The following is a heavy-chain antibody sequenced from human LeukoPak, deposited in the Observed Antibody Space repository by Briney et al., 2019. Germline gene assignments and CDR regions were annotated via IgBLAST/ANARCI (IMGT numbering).Heavy chain of an antibody. J-gene: IGHJ3*02. CDR1: GYTFTGYY. V-gene: IGHV1-2*02. CDR3: AREGIVGATLHAFDI. CDR2: INPNSGGT. Sequence: ASVKVSCKASGYTFTGYYMHWVRQAPGQGLEWMGWINPNSGGTNYAQKFQGRVTMTRDTSISTAYMELSRLRSDDTAVYYCAREGIVGATLHAFDIWGQGTMVTVSS. D-gene: IGHD1-26*01.